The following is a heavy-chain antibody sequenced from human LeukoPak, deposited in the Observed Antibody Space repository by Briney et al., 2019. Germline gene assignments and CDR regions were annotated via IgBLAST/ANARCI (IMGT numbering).Heavy chain of an antibody. CDR3: ATSLGYCSGGSCYPRNWFDP. CDR2: ISGSGGST. V-gene: IGHV3-23*01. CDR1: GFTFSSYA. J-gene: IGHJ5*02. D-gene: IGHD2-15*01. Sequence: GGFLRLSCAASGFTFSSYAMSWVRQAPGKGLEWVSAISGSGGSTYYADSVKGRFTISRDNSKNTLYLQMNSLRAEDTAVYYCATSLGYCSGGSCYPRNWFDPWGQGTLVTVSS.